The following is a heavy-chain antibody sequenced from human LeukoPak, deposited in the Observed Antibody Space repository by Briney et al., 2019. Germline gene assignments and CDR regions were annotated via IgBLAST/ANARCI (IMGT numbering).Heavy chain of an antibody. CDR3: AGARDGDAFDI. D-gene: IGHD5-24*01. CDR1: GGSISSSSYY. CDR2: IYYSGST. V-gene: IGHV4-39*01. Sequence: SETLSLTCTVSGGSISSSSYYWGWIRQPPGKGLEWIGSIYYSGSTYYNPSLKSRVTISVDTSKNQFSLKLSSVTAADTAVYYCAGARDGDAFDIWGQGTMVTVSS. J-gene: IGHJ3*02.